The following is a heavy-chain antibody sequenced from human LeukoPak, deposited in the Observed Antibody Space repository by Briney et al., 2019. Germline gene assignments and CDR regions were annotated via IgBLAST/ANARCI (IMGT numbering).Heavy chain of an antibody. D-gene: IGHD3-3*01. CDR1: GGTFSSYT. CDR2: IIPILGIA. CDR3: ARAGVASSSRVYYFDY. Sequence: SVKVSCKASGGTFSSYTISWVRQAPGQGLEWMGRIIPILGIANYAQKFQGRVTVTADKSTSTAYMELSSLRSEDTAVYYCARAGVASSSRVYYFDYWGQGTLVTVSS. V-gene: IGHV1-69*02. J-gene: IGHJ4*02.